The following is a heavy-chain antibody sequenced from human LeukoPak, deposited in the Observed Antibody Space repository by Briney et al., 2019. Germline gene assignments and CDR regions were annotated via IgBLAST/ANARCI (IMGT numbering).Heavy chain of an antibody. Sequence: GESLKISCKGSGYSFTDYWIGWVRQMPGKGLEWMGIIYPSDSDTRHSPSFQGQVTISADKSISTAYLQWSSLKASDTAMYYCATPYCGGDCYNKIDAFDIWGQGTMVTVSS. V-gene: IGHV5-51*01. CDR2: IYPSDSDT. CDR1: GYSFTDYW. D-gene: IGHD2-21*01. J-gene: IGHJ3*02. CDR3: ATPYCGGDCYNKIDAFDI.